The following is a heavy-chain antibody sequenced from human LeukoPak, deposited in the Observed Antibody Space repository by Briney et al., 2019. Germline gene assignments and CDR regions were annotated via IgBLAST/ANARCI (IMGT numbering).Heavy chain of an antibody. V-gene: IGHV3-30*18. Sequence: PGGSLRLSCVASGFTFSSDGLHGVRQAPARGVEGGAVISYDGGNKYFVDSVKGRFTMSIDKSKNTLYLQMNSLRAEDTAVYSCAKDRVGGILTGYIDYWGQGTLVTVSS. D-gene: IGHD3-9*01. CDR1: GFTFSSDG. CDR2: ISYDGGNK. J-gene: IGHJ4*02. CDR3: AKDRVGGILTGYIDY.